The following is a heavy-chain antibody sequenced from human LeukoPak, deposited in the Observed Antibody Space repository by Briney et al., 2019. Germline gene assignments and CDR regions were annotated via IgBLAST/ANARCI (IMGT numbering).Heavy chain of an antibody. CDR2: ISSSGSYI. CDR3: ARGGSYGDYSRV. Sequence: GGSLRLPCTASGFTFSSYSMNWVRQAPGKGLEWVSCISSSGSYIYYADSVKGRFTISRDNAKNSLYLQMNSLRVEDTAVYYCARGGSYGDYSRVWGQGTTVTVSS. J-gene: IGHJ6*02. D-gene: IGHD4-17*01. CDR1: GFTFSSYS. V-gene: IGHV3-21*01.